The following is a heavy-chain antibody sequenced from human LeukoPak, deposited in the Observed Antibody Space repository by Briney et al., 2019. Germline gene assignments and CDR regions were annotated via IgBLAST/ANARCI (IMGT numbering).Heavy chain of an antibody. CDR2: IYPSGNT. Sequence: PSETLSLTCSISGGSFSSYFWSWVRQPAGKGLGWIGRIYPSGNTNYNPSLKSRVTLSVDTSKTQFSLELSSVTAADTAVYYCARVVGGSYSIPLYYFDYWGQGTLVTVSS. CDR1: GGSFSSYF. D-gene: IGHD1-26*01. J-gene: IGHJ4*02. V-gene: IGHV4-4*07. CDR3: ARVVGGSYSIPLYYFDY.